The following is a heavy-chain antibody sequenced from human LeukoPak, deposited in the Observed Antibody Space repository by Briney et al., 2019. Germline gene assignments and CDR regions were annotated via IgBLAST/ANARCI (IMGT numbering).Heavy chain of an antibody. V-gene: IGHV3-7*04. CDR1: GFTFSSYW. CDR3: ARVPYYYDSSGLQGAFDI. CDR2: IKQDGSEK. Sequence: PGGSLRLSCAASGFTFSSYWMSWVRQAPGKGLEWVANIKQDGSEKYYVDSVKGRFTISRDNAKNSLYLQMNSLRAEDTAVYYCARVPYYYDSSGLQGAFDIWGQGTMVTVSS. D-gene: IGHD3-22*01. J-gene: IGHJ3*02.